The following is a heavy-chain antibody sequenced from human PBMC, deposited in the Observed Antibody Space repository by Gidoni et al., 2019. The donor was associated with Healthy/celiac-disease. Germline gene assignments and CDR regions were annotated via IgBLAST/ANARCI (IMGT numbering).Heavy chain of an antibody. CDR1: GGSISSGSYY. J-gene: IGHJ2*01. V-gene: IGHV4-61*02. CDR3: ARDRRSWFLDL. Sequence: QVQLQESGPGLVKPSQTLSLTCTVSGGSISSGSYYWSWIRQPAGKGLEWIGRIYTSGSTNYNPSLKSRVTMSVDTSKNQFSLKLSSVTAADTAVYYCARDRRSWFLDLWGRGTLVTVSS. CDR2: IYTSGST.